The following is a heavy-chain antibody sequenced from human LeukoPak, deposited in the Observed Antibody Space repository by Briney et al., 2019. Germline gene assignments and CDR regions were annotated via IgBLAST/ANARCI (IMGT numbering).Heavy chain of an antibody. Sequence: GESLKISCKGSGYSFTSYWIGWARQMPGKGLEWMGIIYPDDSDSRYSLSFEGQVIISVDKSISTAYLQWSSLKASDTATYYCARHGHCTNGVCYSNYYYYMDVWGKGTTVTVSS. CDR3: ARHGHCTNGVCYSNYYYYMDV. D-gene: IGHD2-8*01. CDR1: GYSFTSYW. J-gene: IGHJ6*03. V-gene: IGHV5-51*01. CDR2: IYPDDSDS.